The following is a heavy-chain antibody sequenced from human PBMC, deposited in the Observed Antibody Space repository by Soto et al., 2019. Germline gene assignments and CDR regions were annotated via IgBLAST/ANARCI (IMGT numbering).Heavy chain of an antibody. CDR2: MNPNSGNT. Sequence: ASVKVSCKASGYTFTSCDINWVRQATGQGLEWMGCMNPNSGNTGYAEKFQGRVTMTRNTYISTAYMELSILRSEDTAVYYCARGRAPHYYYYYGMDVWGQGTTVTVSS. CDR1: GYTFTSCD. CDR3: ARGRAPHYYYYYGMDV. J-gene: IGHJ6*02. V-gene: IGHV1-8*01.